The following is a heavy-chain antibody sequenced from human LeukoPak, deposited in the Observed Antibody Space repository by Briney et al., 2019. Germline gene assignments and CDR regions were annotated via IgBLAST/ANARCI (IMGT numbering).Heavy chain of an antibody. Sequence: SETLSPTCVVSGCSISSGYHWGWIRQPPGKGLEWIGSVYRSGTTYYDPSFKSRVTISVDTSKNQISLEVRSVTAADTAMYYCARENWVFDYWGQGILVTVSS. J-gene: IGHJ4*02. CDR1: GCSISSGYH. CDR2: VYRSGTT. CDR3: ARENWVFDY. D-gene: IGHD7-27*01. V-gene: IGHV4-38-2*02.